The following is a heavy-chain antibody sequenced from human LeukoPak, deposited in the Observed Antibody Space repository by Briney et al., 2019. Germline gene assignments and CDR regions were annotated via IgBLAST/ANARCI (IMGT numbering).Heavy chain of an antibody. CDR2: INSDGSTT. CDR1: GFTFSSYW. Sequence: EGSLRLSCAASGFTFSSYWMHWVRQAPGKGLVWVSLINSDGSTTSYADSVKGRFTISRDNAKNTLYLQMNSLRVEDTAVYYCARSALDYWGQGTLVTVSS. CDR3: ARSALDY. V-gene: IGHV3-74*01. D-gene: IGHD3-3*02. J-gene: IGHJ4*02.